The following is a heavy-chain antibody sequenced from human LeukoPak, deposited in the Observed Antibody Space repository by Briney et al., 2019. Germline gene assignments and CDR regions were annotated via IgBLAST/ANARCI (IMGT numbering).Heavy chain of an antibody. CDR1: GGSSSSYY. CDR3: ARESDYYYYMDV. Sequence: SETLSLTCTVSGGSSSSYYWSWIRQPPGKGLEWIGYIYYSGSTNYNPSLKSRVTISVDTSKNQFSLKLSSVTAADTAVYYCARESDYYYYMDVWGKGTTVTVSS. J-gene: IGHJ6*03. CDR2: IYYSGST. V-gene: IGHV4-59*01.